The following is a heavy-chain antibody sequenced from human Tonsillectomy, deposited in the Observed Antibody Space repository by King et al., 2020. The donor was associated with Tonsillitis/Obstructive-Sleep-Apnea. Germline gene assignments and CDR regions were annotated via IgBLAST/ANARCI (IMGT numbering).Heavy chain of an antibody. CDR3: ARRYFEGQYHYYMDV. Sequence: QLVQSGAEVKKPGESLRISCKGSGYSFTSYWIDWVRQMPGKGLEWMGTIDPSDSYTNYSPSFQGHVTISADKSITTAYLQWISLKASDTAMYYCARRYFEGQYHYYMDVWGKGTTVTVSS. CDR1: GYSFTSYW. V-gene: IGHV5-10-1*01. D-gene: IGHD3-9*01. J-gene: IGHJ6*03. CDR2: IDPSDSYT.